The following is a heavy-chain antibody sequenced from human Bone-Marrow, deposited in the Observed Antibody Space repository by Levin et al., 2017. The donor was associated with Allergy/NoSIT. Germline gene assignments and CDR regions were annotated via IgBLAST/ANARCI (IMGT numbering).Heavy chain of an antibody. J-gene: IGHJ4*02. Sequence: GGSLRLSCAASGFTFSSYWMDWVRQGPGKGLVWVSRINSDGSSTSYADSVKGRFTISRDNAKNTLYLQMNSLRAEDTAVYYCARQGTRYGAPVDYWGQGTLVTVSS. CDR2: INSDGSST. V-gene: IGHV3-74*01. D-gene: IGHD1-7*01. CDR3: ARQGTRYGAPVDY. CDR1: GFTFSSYW.